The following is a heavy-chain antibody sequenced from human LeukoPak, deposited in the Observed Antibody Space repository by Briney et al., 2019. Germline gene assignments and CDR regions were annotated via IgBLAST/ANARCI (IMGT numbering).Heavy chain of an antibody. CDR1: GGSISSYY. Sequence: SETLSLTCTVSGGSISSYYWSWIRQPPGKGLEWIGNIYYSGSTYYNPSLKSRVTISVDTSKNQFSLKLSSAAAADTAVYYCARRIVLAVPSWFDPWGQGTLVTVSS. V-gene: IGHV4-39*01. CDR2: IYYSGST. D-gene: IGHD2/OR15-2a*01. CDR3: ARRIVLAVPSWFDP. J-gene: IGHJ5*02.